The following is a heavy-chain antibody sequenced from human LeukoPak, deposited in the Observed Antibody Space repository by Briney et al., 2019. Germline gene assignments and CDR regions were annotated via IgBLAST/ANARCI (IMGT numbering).Heavy chain of an antibody. CDR3: ARDSGVDIVANDY. CDR1: GYTFTGYY. D-gene: IGHD5-12*01. V-gene: IGHV1-2*02. J-gene: IGHJ4*02. CDR2: INPNSGGT. Sequence: ASVKVSCKASGYTFTGYYMHWVRQAPGQGLEWMGWINPNSGGTNYAQNFQGRVTMTRDTSISTAYMELSRLRSDDTAVYYCARDSGVDIVANDYWGQGTPVTVSS.